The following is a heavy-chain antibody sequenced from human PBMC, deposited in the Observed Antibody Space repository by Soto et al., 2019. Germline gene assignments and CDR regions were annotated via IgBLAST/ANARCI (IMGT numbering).Heavy chain of an antibody. J-gene: IGHJ4*02. Sequence: EVHLVESGGGLVKPGRSLRLSCAASGFIFEDYAMHWVRQVPGKGLEWVSRISWNSGNIVYADSVKGRITISSESANITLYLNRNSLGTEDAALYYCATGAVTSIFGYFDFCGQGTLVTVSS. CDR1: GFIFEDYA. D-gene: IGHD3-3*01. CDR2: ISWNSGNI. V-gene: IGHV3-9*01. CDR3: ATGAVTSIFGYFDF.